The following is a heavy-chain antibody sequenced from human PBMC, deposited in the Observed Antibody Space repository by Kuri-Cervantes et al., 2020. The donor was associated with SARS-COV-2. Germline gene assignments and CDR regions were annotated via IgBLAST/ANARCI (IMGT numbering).Heavy chain of an antibody. J-gene: IGHJ5*02. V-gene: IGHV4-39*01. CDR2: IYYSGST. Sequence: GSLRLSCTVSGGSISSSSYYWGWIRQPPGKGLEWIVSIYYSGSTYYNPSLKSRVTISVDTSKNQFSLKLSSVTAADTAVYDCARQMMSSITIFGVVITRNWFDPWGQGTLVTVSS. D-gene: IGHD3-3*01. CDR1: GGSISSSSYY. CDR3: ARQMMSSITIFGVVITRNWFDP.